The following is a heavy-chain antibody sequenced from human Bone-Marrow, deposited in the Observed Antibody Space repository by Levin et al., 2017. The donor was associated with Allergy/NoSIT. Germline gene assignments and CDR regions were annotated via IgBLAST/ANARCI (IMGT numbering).Heavy chain of an antibody. CDR2: INPNSGRK. D-gene: IGHD3-16*01. J-gene: IGHJ4*02. CDR3: AREFRAVGG. CDR1: GYTFSLYD. Sequence: PGASVKVSCKASGYTFSLYDINWVREAPGQGLEWMGNINPNSGRKGYAQKFQGRVTMTTDTSISTAYMELSSLTSEDTALYYCAREFRAVGGWGQGTLVTVSS. V-gene: IGHV1-8*01.